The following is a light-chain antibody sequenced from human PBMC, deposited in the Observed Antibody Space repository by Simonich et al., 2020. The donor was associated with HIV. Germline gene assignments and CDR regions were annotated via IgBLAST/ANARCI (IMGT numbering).Light chain of an antibody. CDR1: SSDVGGYSY. Sequence: QSALTQPASVSGSPGQSITISCTGTSSDVGGYSYVSWYQQHPGKAPKLMIYDVTKRPSGVSNRFSASKSGNTASLTISGLQAEDEADYYCSSYTSSSTLVFGGGTKLTVL. J-gene: IGLJ3*02. CDR3: SSYTSSSTLV. CDR2: DVT. V-gene: IGLV2-14*01.